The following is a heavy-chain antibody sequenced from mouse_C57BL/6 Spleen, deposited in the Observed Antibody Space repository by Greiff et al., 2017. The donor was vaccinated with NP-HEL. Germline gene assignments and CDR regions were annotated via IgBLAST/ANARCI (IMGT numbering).Heavy chain of an antibody. Sequence: DVQLQESGPGLVKPSQSLSLTCSVTGYSITSGYYWNWIRQFPGNKLEWMGYISYDGSNNYNPSLKNRISITRDTSKNQFFLKLNSVTTEDTATYYCAREDYYGKDYFDYWGQGTTLTVSS. J-gene: IGHJ2*01. CDR1: GYSITSGYY. CDR2: ISYDGSN. D-gene: IGHD1-1*01. CDR3: AREDYYGKDYFDY. V-gene: IGHV3-6*01.